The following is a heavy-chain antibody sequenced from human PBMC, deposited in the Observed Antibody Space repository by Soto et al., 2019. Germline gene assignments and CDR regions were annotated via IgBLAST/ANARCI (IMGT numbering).Heavy chain of an antibody. V-gene: IGHV3-33*01. CDR1: GFTFSSYG. D-gene: IGHD3-16*02. J-gene: IGHJ4*02. CDR2: IWYDGSNK. Sequence: PGGSLRLSCAASGFTFSSYGMHWVRQAPGKGLEWVAVIWYDGSNKYYADSVKGRFTISRDNSKNTLYLQMNSLRAEDTAVYYCAREMSELGELSFTFDHWGQGTLVTVSS. CDR3: AREMSELGELSFTFDH.